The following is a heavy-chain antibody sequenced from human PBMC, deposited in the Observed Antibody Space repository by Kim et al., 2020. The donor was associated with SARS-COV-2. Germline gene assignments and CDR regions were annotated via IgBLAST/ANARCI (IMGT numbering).Heavy chain of an antibody. Sequence: ASVKVSCKASGYTFTSYGISWVRQAPGQGLEWMGWISAYNGNTNYAQKLQGRVTMTTDTSTSTAYMELRSLRSDDTAVYYCARDRLFITMIVVVAHGFDYWGQGTLVTVSS. CDR3: ARDRLFITMIVVVAHGFDY. D-gene: IGHD3-22*01. J-gene: IGHJ4*02. CDR2: ISAYNGNT. V-gene: IGHV1-18*04. CDR1: GYTFTSYG.